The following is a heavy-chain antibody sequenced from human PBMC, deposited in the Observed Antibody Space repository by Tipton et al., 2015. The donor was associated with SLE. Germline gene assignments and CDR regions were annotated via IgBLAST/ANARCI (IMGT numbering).Heavy chain of an antibody. CDR3: ASGTLEWSHEPDY. V-gene: IGHV4-34*12. D-gene: IGHD3-3*01. CDR1: GDSLSGHY. CDR2: VFRGGDT. J-gene: IGHJ4*02. Sequence: TLSLTCSVDGDSLSGHYWSWIRQPPGKGLEWIGEVFRGGDTNYNPSLESRVTISVDMSQSQLSLRLSSVTAADTAMFYCASGTLEWSHEPDYWGQGTLVTVSS.